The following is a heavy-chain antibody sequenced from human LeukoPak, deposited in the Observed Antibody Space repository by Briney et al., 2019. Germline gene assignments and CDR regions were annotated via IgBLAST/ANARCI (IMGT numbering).Heavy chain of an antibody. Sequence: PSETLSLTCAVYGGSFSGYYWSWIRQPPGKGLEWIGEINHSGSTNYNPSLKSRVTISIDTSKNQFSLKLSSVTAADTAMYYCAREYTLYRSGWFLDYWGQGTVVTVSS. CDR1: GGSFSGYY. CDR2: INHSGST. CDR3: AREYTLYRSGWFLDY. J-gene: IGHJ4*02. D-gene: IGHD6-19*01. V-gene: IGHV4-34*01.